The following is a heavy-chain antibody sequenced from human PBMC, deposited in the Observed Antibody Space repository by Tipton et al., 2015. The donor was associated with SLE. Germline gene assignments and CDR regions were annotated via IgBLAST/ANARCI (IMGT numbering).Heavy chain of an antibody. Sequence: TLSLTCTVSGGSITSYYWRWIRQPPGKGLEWIGYIYYSGSTNYNPSLKSRVTISLDTSKNQFSLRLSSVTAADTAVYYCARHVVGLGGNGGVFDYWGQGILVTVSS. J-gene: IGHJ4*02. CDR3: ARHVVGLGGNGGVFDY. CDR1: GGSITSYY. V-gene: IGHV4-59*08. D-gene: IGHD2-15*01. CDR2: IYYSGST.